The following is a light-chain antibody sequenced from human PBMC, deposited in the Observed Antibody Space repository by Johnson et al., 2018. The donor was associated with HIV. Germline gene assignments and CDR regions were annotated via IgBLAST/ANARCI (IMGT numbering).Light chain of an antibody. CDR2: EST. CDR1: NSNIGNNY. J-gene: IGLJ1*01. V-gene: IGLV1-51*02. CDR3: GTWDSRLNVHL. Sequence: QSVLTQPPSVSAAPGQKVTISCSGSNSNIGNNYVSWYQQLPGTAPKLLIYESTNRPSGIPDRFSGSTSGPSATLGISGLQTGDEADYYCGTWDSRLNVHLFGTGTKVTVL.